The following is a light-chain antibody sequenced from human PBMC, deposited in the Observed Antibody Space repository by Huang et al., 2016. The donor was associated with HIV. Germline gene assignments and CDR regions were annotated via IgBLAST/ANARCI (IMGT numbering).Light chain of an antibody. CDR1: QGIKNY. CDR3: QKYDSAPLT. Sequence: DIQMTQSPSSLSASVGDRVTITCRASQGIKNYLAWYKQKPGTVPKLLIYAASTLQSGVPARFSGSGSETDFILTISGLQPEDVATYYCQKYDSAPLTFGGGTKVEIK. CDR2: AAS. J-gene: IGKJ4*01. V-gene: IGKV1-27*01.